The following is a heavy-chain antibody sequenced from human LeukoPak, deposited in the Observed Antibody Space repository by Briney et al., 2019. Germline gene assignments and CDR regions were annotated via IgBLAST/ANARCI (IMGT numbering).Heavy chain of an antibody. CDR2: INPNSGGT. CDR3: ARDRDTAIIYYFDY. D-gene: IGHD5-18*01. CDR1: GYTFTGYY. J-gene: IGHJ4*02. V-gene: IGHV1-2*02. Sequence: ASVKVSCKASGYTFTGYYMHWVRQAPGQGLEWMGWINPNSGGTNYAQKLQGRVTMTRDTSISTAYMELSRLRSDDTAVYYCARDRDTAIIYYFDYWGQGTLVTVSS.